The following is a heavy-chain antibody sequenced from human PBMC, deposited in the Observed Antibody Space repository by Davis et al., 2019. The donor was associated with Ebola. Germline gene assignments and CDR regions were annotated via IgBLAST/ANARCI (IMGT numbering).Heavy chain of an antibody. D-gene: IGHD4-17*01. CDR2: ISSSSPTI. J-gene: IGHJ4*02. Sequence: GESLKISCAASGFNFSSYWMHWVRQAPGKGLEWVSYISSSSPTIYLADSVKGRFTISRDNAKDSLYLQMTSLRDENTAVYYCARSRGSTVTPFDYWGQGTLVTVSS. CDR1: GFNFSSYW. V-gene: IGHV3-48*02. CDR3: ARSRGSTVTPFDY.